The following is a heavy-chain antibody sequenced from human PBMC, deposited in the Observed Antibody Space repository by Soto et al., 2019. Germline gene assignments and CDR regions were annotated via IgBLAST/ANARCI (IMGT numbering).Heavy chain of an antibody. Sequence: ASVKVSCKASGYSLTNFHIHWVRQAPGQGLEWMGMIDPSGGITRDAQRLQGRITMTRDASTSTVYMELRSLTSEDTAVYFCVIDVCGAVKYETIGYYFEHWGQGNLFTVSS. J-gene: IGHJ4*02. V-gene: IGHV1-46*01. D-gene: IGHD3-22*01. CDR3: VIDVCGAVKYETIGYYFEH. CDR1: GYSLTNFH. CDR2: IDPSGGIT.